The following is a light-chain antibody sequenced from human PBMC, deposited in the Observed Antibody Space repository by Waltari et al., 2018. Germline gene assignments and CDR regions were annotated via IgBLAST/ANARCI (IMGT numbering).Light chain of an antibody. Sequence: DIQLTQSPSFLSASVGDRVTITCRASQGINSYLVWYQQKPGKAPKVLISAASTLQTGGPSRFSGRGSGTEFTLTISSRQPEDFAAYYWQQVNGCPLTFGVGTKVEIK. CDR1: QGINSY. CDR3: QQVNGCPLT. V-gene: IGKV1-9*01. CDR2: AAS. J-gene: IGKJ4*01.